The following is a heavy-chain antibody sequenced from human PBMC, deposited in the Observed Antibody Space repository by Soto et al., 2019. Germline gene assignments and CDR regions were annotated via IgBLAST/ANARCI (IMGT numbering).Heavy chain of an antibody. J-gene: IGHJ4*02. D-gene: IGHD1-26*01. V-gene: IGHV3-30*03. Sequence: GGSLRLSCAASGFTLSHYGIHWVRQAPGKGLEWLAVISYDGSNKHYADSVKGRFTVSRDNSKNTLYLQMNSLRAEDTAVYFCARYSGKYQGPIDYWGQGTLVTVSS. CDR2: ISYDGSNK. CDR3: ARYSGKYQGPIDY. CDR1: GFTLSHYG.